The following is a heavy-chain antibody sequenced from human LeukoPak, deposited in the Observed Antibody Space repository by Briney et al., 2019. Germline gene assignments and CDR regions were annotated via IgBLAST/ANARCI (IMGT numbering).Heavy chain of an antibody. Sequence: PGGSLRLSCAASGFTFSSYAMSWVRQAPGKGLEWVSAISGSGGSTYYADSVKGRFTISRDNSKNTLYLQMNSLRAEDTAVYYCAKESGYYDILTGSDVDYWGQGTLVTVSS. CDR2: ISGSGGST. CDR3: AKESGYYDILTGSDVDY. CDR1: GFTFSSYA. D-gene: IGHD3-9*01. V-gene: IGHV3-23*01. J-gene: IGHJ4*02.